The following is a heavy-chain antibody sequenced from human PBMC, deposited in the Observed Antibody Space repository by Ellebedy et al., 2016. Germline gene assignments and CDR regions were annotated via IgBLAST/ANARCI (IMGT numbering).Heavy chain of an antibody. CDR1: GFTFDDYG. J-gene: IGHJ6*02. CDR3: ARDMVRDIPQINYYYYGMDV. D-gene: IGHD3-10*01. V-gene: IGHV3-20*04. Sequence: GGSLRLSCAASGFTFDDYGMSWVRQAPGKGPEWVSGINWNGGSTGYADSVKGRFTISRDNAKNSLYLQMNSLRAEDTALYYCARDMVRDIPQINYYYYGMDVWGQGTTVTVSS. CDR2: INWNGGST.